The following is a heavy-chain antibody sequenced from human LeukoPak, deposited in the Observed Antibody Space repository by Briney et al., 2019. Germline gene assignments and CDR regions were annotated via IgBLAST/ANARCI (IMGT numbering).Heavy chain of an antibody. D-gene: IGHD5-18*01. Sequence: SETLSLTCAVSGGSISSSNWWSWVRQPPGKGREWIGEIHHSGSTNYNPSLKSRVTISVDNSKNQFSLKLSSVTAADTAVYYCARDIRYSYGHDYWGQGTLVTVSS. CDR2: IHHSGST. CDR3: ARDIRYSYGHDY. CDR1: GGSISSSNW. J-gene: IGHJ4*02. V-gene: IGHV4-4*02.